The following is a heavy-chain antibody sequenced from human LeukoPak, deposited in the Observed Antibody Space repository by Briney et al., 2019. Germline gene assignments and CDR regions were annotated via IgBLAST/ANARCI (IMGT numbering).Heavy chain of an antibody. D-gene: IGHD3-10*01. CDR1: GFTFSSYA. CDR3: AKDFSVGVTMIRGPFDP. V-gene: IGHV3-23*01. Sequence: GGSLRLSCAASGFTFSSYAMSWVRQAPGKGLEWVSAISGSGGSTYYADSMKGRFTISRDNSKNTLYLQINSLRAEDTAVYYCAKDFSVGVTMIRGPFDPWGQGTLVTVSS. CDR2: ISGSGGST. J-gene: IGHJ5*02.